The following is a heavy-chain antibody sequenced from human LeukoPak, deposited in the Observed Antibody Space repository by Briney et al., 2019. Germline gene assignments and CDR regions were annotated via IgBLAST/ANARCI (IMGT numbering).Heavy chain of an antibody. J-gene: IGHJ4*02. Sequence: GGSLRLSCAASGFTFSSYAMHWVRQAPGKGLEWVAVISYDGSNKYYADSVKGRFTISRDNSKNSLYLQMNSLRAEDTAVYYCARDIAYYDFWTGYYFDYWGQGTLVTVSS. CDR3: ARDIAYYDFWTGYYFDY. CDR2: ISYDGSNK. V-gene: IGHV3-30-3*01. CDR1: GFTFSSYA. D-gene: IGHD3-3*01.